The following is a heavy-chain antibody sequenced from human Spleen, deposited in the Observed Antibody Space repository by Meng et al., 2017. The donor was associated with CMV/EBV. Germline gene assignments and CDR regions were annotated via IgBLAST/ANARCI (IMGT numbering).Heavy chain of an antibody. J-gene: IGHJ4*02. V-gene: IGHV3-33*06. CDR1: GFTFSGYG. Sequence: GGSLRLSCAASGFTFSGYGMHWVRQAPGKGLEWVAVIWYDGSNKYYADSVKGRFTISRDNSKNTLFLQMNSLRAEDTAVYYCAKDLWGQSSTSCPDYWGQGTLVTVSS. CDR2: IWYDGSNK. D-gene: IGHD2-2*01. CDR3: AKDLWGQSSTSCPDY.